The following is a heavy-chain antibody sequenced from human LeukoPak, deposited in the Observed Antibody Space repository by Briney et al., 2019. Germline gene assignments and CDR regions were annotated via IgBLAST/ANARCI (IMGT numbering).Heavy chain of an antibody. CDR2: ISSGTSYI. Sequence: GGPLRLSCAASGFSLISYDMTWLRQAPGKGLEWVSSISSGTSYIYYADSVKGRFTISRDNAKNALYLQMNSLRAEDTAVYYCARDRVNWNDVGGLFDYWGQGTLVTVSS. J-gene: IGHJ4*02. V-gene: IGHV3-21*04. D-gene: IGHD1-1*01. CDR3: ARDRVNWNDVGGLFDY. CDR1: GFSLISYD.